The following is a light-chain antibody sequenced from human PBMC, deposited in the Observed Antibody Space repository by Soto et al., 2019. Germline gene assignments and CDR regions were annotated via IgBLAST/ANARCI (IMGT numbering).Light chain of an antibody. V-gene: IGKV4-1*01. J-gene: IGKJ2*01. CDR3: LQYYNSNT. CDR1: QNILYSPNNKNY. Sequence: DIVMTQSPDSLAVSLGERATINCKSSQNILYSPNNKNYLAWYQQKPGQPPKLLTYWASTRQSGVPDRFSGRGSETDFTLTISSVPSEDVAVYYCLQYYNSNTFGQGTKLEI. CDR2: WAS.